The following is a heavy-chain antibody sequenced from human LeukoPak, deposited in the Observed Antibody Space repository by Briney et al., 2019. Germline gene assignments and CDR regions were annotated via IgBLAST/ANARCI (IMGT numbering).Heavy chain of an antibody. CDR2: ITHSGST. D-gene: IGHD2-2*02. J-gene: IGHJ4*02. CDR1: GDSISSASSY. CDR3: ARPNHKDHCSSTSCYRYFDY. V-gene: IGHV4-39*07. Sequence: SETLSLTCTVSGDSISSASSYWAWVRQPPGKGLEWIGEITHSGSTNYNPSLKSRVTISVDTSRNQFSLKLSSVTAADTAVYYCARPNHKDHCSSTSCYRYFDYWGQGTLVTVSS.